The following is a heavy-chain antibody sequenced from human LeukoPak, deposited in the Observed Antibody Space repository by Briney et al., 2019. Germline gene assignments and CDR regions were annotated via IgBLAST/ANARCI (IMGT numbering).Heavy chain of an antibody. CDR3: ARNILGYDYSDWFDP. D-gene: IGHD5-12*01. V-gene: IGHV3-48*03. CDR1: GFTFSSYE. Sequence: GGSLRLSCAPSGFTFSSYEMNCVRPAPGKGLEWVSYISSSGSTIYYAHSVKGRFTISRDNAKNSLYLQMNSLRAEDTAVYYCARNILGYDYSDWFDPWGQGTLVTVSS. CDR2: ISSSGSTI. J-gene: IGHJ5*02.